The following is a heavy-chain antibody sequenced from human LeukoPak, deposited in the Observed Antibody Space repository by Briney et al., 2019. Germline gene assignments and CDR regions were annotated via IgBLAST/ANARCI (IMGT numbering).Heavy chain of an antibody. Sequence: SETLSLTCTVSGGSLTSYYWSWVRQPPGKSLELIGYIYYTGSTNYNPSLRSRVTISVHTPQNQFSLKLSSVTAADTAVYYCARMSFYGSGTYSPLDYWGQGTLVAVSS. CDR1: GGSLTSYY. V-gene: IGHV4-59*01. D-gene: IGHD3-10*01. CDR3: ARMSFYGSGTYSPLDY. J-gene: IGHJ4*02. CDR2: IYYTGST.